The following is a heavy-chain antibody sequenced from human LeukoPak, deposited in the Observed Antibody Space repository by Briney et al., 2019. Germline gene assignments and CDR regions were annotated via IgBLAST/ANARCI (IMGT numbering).Heavy chain of an antibody. V-gene: IGHV3-66*01. CDR2: IYGGGNT. CDR3: ARGSLVFD. CDR1: GFTVSSNY. D-gene: IGHD2-8*02. Sequence: GGSLRLSCAASGFTVSSNYMSWVRQAPGKGLEWVSVIYGGGNTFYPDSVRGRFTISRDNSKNTLYLQMNNLRAEDTAVYYCARGSLVFDWGQGTLVIVSS. J-gene: IGHJ4*02.